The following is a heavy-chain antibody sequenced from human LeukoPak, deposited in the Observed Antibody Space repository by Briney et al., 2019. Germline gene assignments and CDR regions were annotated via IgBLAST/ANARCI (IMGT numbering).Heavy chain of an antibody. Sequence: GGSLRLSCAASGFSFSTYVMSWVRQAPGKGLEWVSGISGSAGTTYYADSVKGRFTISRDSSKNTLYLQMNSLRAEDTAVYYCAKDQTVGDGHIDFEYWGQGTLVTVSS. J-gene: IGHJ4*02. CDR3: AKDQTVGDGHIDFEY. CDR2: ISGSAGTT. D-gene: IGHD5-24*01. V-gene: IGHV3-23*01. CDR1: GFSFSTYV.